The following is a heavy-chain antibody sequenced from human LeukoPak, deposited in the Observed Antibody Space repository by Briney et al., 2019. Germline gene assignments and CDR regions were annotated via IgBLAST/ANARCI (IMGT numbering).Heavy chain of an antibody. CDR1: GFTFS. V-gene: IGHV3-30*02. Sequence: GGSLRLSCVVSGFTFSVHWVRQVPGTGLEWLTFIRHDGTDQHYADSVRGRFTISRDNSKNTVYLQMNSLRPEDTALYYCAKDGTWASVSWGQGTLVTVSS. CDR3: AKDGTWASVS. D-gene: IGHD1-26*01. J-gene: IGHJ5*02. CDR2: IRHDGTDQ.